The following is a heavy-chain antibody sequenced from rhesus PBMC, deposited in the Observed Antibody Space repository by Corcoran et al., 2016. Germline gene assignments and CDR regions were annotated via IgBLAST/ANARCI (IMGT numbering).Heavy chain of an antibody. CDR2: ITHSGPT. Sequence: QVQLQESGPGLVKPSETLSLTCAVSGYSISSGYYWSWIRQPPGKGLEWIAYITHSGPTSYNPPLKSRVAISRDTSKTRFSLNLRSVTAADTAVYYCARGWNGDYWGQGILVTVSS. J-gene: IGHJ4*01. CDR1: GYSISSGYY. D-gene: IGHD1-14*01. CDR3: ARGWNGDY. V-gene: IGHV4-122*02.